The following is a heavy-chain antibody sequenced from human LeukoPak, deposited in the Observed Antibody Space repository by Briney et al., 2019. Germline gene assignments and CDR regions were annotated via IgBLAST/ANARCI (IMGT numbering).Heavy chain of an antibody. CDR2: LYHSGST. CDR1: GGSISTPGYY. J-gene: IGHJ5*02. V-gene: IGHV4-39*07. CDR3: ARYHQPSGPNWLDR. Sequence: SETLSLTCTVSGGSISTPGYYWGWIRQPPGKGLEWIGSLYHSGSTYYKPSLKSRVTISVDTSKNQFSLSLSSVTAADTAVYYCARYHQPSGPNWLDRWGQGTLVTVSS. D-gene: IGHD2-15*01.